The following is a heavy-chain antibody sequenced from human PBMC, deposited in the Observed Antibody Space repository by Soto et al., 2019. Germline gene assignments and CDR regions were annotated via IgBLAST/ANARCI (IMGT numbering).Heavy chain of an antibody. J-gene: IGHJ4*02. V-gene: IGHV1-69*01. CDR3: APRIAARPDYFDS. D-gene: IGHD6-6*01. CDR2: IIPLIGTE. Sequence: VQLVQSGAEVKKPGSSVKVSCKASGGTFRSYVISWVRQAPGEGLEWMGGIIPLIGTENYAQKFQGRVTITADESTSTAYMGLSSLRSEDTGVYYCAPRIAARPDYFDSWGQGTLVTVSS. CDR1: GGTFRSYV.